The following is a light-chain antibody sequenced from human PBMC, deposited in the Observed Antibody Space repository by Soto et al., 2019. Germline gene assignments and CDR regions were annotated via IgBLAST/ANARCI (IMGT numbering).Light chain of an antibody. CDR1: QGIRHD. Sequence: DIQMTQSQSSLSASVGDRVTITCRASQGIRHDLDWYQQKPAKAPERRIYAACSLQSGVPSTFRGSGSVTEFTLTISSLQAEDFSTYYCLQYNTCPWTVGQAHKVEIK. CDR3: LQYNTCPWT. J-gene: IGKJ1*01. V-gene: IGKV1-17*01. CDR2: AAC.